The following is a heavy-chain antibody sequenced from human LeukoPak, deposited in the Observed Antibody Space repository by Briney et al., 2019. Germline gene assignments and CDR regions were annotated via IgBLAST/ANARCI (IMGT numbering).Heavy chain of an antibody. CDR3: ARGSITMVRGVNYYFDY. CDR1: GFTFSSYW. CDR2: IKQGGSEK. D-gene: IGHD3-10*01. J-gene: IGHJ4*02. V-gene: IGHV3-7*01. Sequence: PGGSLRLSCAASGFTFSSYWMSWVRQAPGEGLEWVANIKQGGSEKYYVDSVKGRFTISRDNAKNSLYLQMNSLRAEDTAVYYCARGSITMVRGVNYYFDYWGQGTLVTVSS.